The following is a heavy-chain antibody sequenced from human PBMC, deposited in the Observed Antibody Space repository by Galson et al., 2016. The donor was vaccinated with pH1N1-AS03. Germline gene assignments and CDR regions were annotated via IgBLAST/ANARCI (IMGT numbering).Heavy chain of an antibody. V-gene: IGHV4-61*01. Sequence: SETLSLTCTVSGGSVSSGSYYRSWIRQPPGKGLEWIGYIYYSGSTNYNPSLNSRVTISVDTSKNQFSLKLSSVTAADTAVYYCARDRLAAAFSFDYWGQGILVTVSS. CDR2: IYYSGST. D-gene: IGHD6-13*01. CDR1: GGSVSSGSYY. J-gene: IGHJ4*02. CDR3: ARDRLAAAFSFDY.